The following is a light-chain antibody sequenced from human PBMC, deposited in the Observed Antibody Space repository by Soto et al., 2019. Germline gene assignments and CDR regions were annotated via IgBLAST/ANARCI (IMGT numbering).Light chain of an antibody. V-gene: IGLV2-14*01. Sequence: QSALTQPASVSGSPGQSITISCTGTSSDVGGYNYVSWYQQHPGKAPKLMIYDVNNRPSGVSNRFSGSKSGNTASLTISGLQAEDEADYYGSSYTGSSTYVVFGGGTKVTVL. CDR1: SSDVGGYNY. CDR2: DVN. CDR3: SSYTGSSTYVV. J-gene: IGLJ2*01.